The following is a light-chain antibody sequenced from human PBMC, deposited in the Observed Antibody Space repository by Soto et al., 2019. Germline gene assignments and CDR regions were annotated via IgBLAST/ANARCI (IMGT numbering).Light chain of an antibody. J-gene: IGLJ2*01. CDR3: AAWDGSLNVVV. CDR1: SSNIGSNT. V-gene: IGLV1-44*01. Sequence: QPVLPQPPSASGTPGQRGTISCSGSSSNIGSNTVNWYQQLPGTAPKLLIYDNNQRPSGVPDRFSGSKSGTSASLAISGLQSEDEADYYCAAWDGSLNVVVFGGGTKLTVL. CDR2: DNN.